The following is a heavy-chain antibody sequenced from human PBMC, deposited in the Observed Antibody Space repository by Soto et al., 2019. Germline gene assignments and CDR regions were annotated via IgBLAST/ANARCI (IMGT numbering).Heavy chain of an antibody. CDR2: IYYSGST. V-gene: IGHV4-39*01. J-gene: IGHJ6*02. CDR1: GFSISSISDY. D-gene: IGHD6-13*01. Sequence: PSDALFLTCTVSGFSISSISDYWGWIRQPPGKGLEWIGSIYYSGSTYYNPSLKSRVTISVDTSKNQFSLKLSSVTAAETAVYYCASPFLSSSWYGGYGMDVWGQGPTVS. CDR3: ASPFLSSSWYGGYGMDV.